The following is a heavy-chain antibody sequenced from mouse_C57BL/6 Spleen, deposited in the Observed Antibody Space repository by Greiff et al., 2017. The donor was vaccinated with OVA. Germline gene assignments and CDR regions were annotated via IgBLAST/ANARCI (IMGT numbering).Heavy chain of an antibody. CDR2: IHPNSGST. V-gene: IGHV1-64*01. CDR3: AREGTTVFDY. CDR1: GYTFTSYW. Sequence: QVQLKQPGAELVKPGASVKLSCKASGYTFTSYWMHWVKQRPGQGLEWIGMIHPNSGSTNYNEKFKSKATLTVDKSSSTAYMQLSSLTSEDSAVYYCAREGTTVFDYWGQGTTLTVSS. J-gene: IGHJ2*01. D-gene: IGHD1-1*01.